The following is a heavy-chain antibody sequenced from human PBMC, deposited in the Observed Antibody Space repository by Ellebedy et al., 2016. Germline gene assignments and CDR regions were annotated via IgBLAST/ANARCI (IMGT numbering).Heavy chain of an antibody. D-gene: IGHD3-16*01. CDR2: ITGSSGTR. V-gene: IGHV3-48*02. J-gene: IGHJ4*02. CDR3: ARGQDYAFDH. CDR1: GFIFSHYS. Sequence: GESLKISXAASGFIFSHYSMNWVRQAPGKGLEWISHITGSSGTRIYVDSVKGRYIISRDNAKNSLFLQMNSLRDEDTAVYYCARGQDYAFDHWGQGALVTVS.